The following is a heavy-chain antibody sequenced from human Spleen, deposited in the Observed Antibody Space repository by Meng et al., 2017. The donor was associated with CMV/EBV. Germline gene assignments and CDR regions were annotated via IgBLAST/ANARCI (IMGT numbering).Heavy chain of an antibody. CDR3: TRDIDDHGALFDF. Sequence: SETLSLTCTVSGDSISISSYYWGWIRQPPGKGLEWIGSVYYSGSTYYNPSLKSRVTISVDTSKNQFSLKLSSVTAADTAMYFCTRDIDDHGALFDFWGQGMLVTVSS. V-gene: IGHV4-39*02. CDR1: GDSISISSYY. CDR2: VYYSGST. J-gene: IGHJ4*02. D-gene: IGHD1-26*01.